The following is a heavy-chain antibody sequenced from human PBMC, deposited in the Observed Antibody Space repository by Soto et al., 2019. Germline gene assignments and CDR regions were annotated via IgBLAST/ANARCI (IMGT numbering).Heavy chain of an antibody. D-gene: IGHD3-10*02. CDR1: GFSFSTHG. Sequence: QVQLVESGGGVVRPGRSLRLSCAATGFSFSTHGMHWVRQAPGKGLEWVAVIVNDGSEQQYADSVKGRFTISRDNARNILYLQMNNLRAEYTALSYCARDDLDVVNGLDLWGQGTLVTVSS. V-gene: IGHV3-33*01. CDR3: ARDDLDVVNGLDL. J-gene: IGHJ5*02. CDR2: IVNDGSEQ.